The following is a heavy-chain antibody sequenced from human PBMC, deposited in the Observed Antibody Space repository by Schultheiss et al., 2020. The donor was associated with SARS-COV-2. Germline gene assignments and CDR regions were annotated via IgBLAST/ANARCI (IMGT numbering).Heavy chain of an antibody. D-gene: IGHD6-19*01. Sequence: ASVKVSCKASGGTFSSYGISWVRQAPGQGLEWMGWISAYNGNTNYAQKFQGRVTITADKSTSTAYMELRSLRSDDTAVYYCARVAYSSGWVTYFDYWGQGTLVTVSS. V-gene: IGHV1-18*01. CDR2: ISAYNGNT. J-gene: IGHJ4*02. CDR3: ARVAYSSGWVTYFDY. CDR1: GGTFSSYG.